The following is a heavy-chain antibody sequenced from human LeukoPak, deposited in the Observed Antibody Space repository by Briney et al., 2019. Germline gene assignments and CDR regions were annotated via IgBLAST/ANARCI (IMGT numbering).Heavy chain of an antibody. D-gene: IGHD2-8*01. CDR2: ISSNGGST. Sequence: PGGSLRLSCAASGFTFSSYAMHWVRQAPGKGLEYVSAISSNGGSTYYANSVKGRFTISRDNSKNTLYLQMGSLRAEDMAVYYCARDSRMVPFDYWGQGTLVTVSS. CDR3: ARDSRMVPFDY. CDR1: GFTFSSYA. J-gene: IGHJ4*02. V-gene: IGHV3-64*01.